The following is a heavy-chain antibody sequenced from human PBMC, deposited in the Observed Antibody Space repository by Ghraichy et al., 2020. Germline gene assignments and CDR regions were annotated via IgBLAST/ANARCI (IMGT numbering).Heavy chain of an antibody. D-gene: IGHD6-13*01. J-gene: IGHJ4*02. CDR1: GFTVSSNY. CDR3: ARASYSSSWLYLSPPGFDY. Sequence: GESLNISCAASGFTVSSNYMSWVRQAPGKGLEWVSVIYSGGSTYYADSVKGRFTISRDNAKNTLYLQMNSLRAEDTAVYYCARASYSSSWLYLSPPGFDYWGQGTLVTVSS. V-gene: IGHV3-66*01. CDR2: IYSGGST.